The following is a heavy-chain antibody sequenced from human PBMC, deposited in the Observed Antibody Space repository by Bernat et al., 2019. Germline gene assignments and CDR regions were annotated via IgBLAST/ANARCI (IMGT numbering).Heavy chain of an antibody. D-gene: IGHD3-10*01. CDR3: ARDQRITMVRGHLPPYYYGMDV. CDR2: IPYDGSNK. CDR1: GFTFSSYA. J-gene: IGHJ6*02. V-gene: IGHV3-30-3*01. Sequence: QVQLVESGGGVVQPGRSLRLSCAASGFTFSSYAMHWVRQAPGKGLEWVAVIPYDGSNKYYADSVKGRFTISRDNSKNTLYLKMNSLRAEDAAVYYCARDQRITMVRGHLPPYYYGMDVWGQGTTVTVSS.